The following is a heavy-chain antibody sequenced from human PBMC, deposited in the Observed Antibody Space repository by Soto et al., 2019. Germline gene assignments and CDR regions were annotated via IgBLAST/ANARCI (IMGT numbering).Heavy chain of an antibody. CDR3: AKRLKSGTYPAVFDY. CDR1: GFTFSGYA. Sequence: EVQLLESGGGLVQPGGSLRLSCAASGFTFSGYAVSWVRQAPGKGLEWVSSISDSGSSTYYADSVKGRFTISRDNSKNTVHLQMNSLRAEDTAVYHCAKRLKSGTYPAVFDYWGQGTLVAVSS. V-gene: IGHV3-23*01. CDR2: ISDSGSST. J-gene: IGHJ4*02. D-gene: IGHD1-26*01.